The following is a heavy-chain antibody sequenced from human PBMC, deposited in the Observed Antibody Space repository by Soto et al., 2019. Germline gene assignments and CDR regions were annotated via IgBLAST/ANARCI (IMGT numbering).Heavy chain of an antibody. CDR2: ISYDGSNK. CDR1: GFTFSSYG. Sequence: QVQLVESGGGVVQPGRSLRLSCAASGFTFSSYGMHWVRQAPGKGLEWVAVISYDGSNKYYADSVKGRFTISRDNSKNTLYLQMNSLRAEDTAVYYCAKDRRGGGMDVWGQGTMVTVSS. D-gene: IGHD3-3*01. V-gene: IGHV3-30*18. J-gene: IGHJ6*02. CDR3: AKDRRGGGMDV.